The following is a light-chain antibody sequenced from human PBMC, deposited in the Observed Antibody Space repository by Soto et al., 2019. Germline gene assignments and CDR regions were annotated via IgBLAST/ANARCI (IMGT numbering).Light chain of an antibody. Sequence: EIVLTQSPGTLSLSPGEGATLSCRASQSVTNNYLAWYHHKPGQAPRLLIYGVSSRASGVPDRFSGSGSGTDFTLTISRLEPEDFAVYYCQQYGSSPLTFGQGTRLEIE. CDR2: GVS. V-gene: IGKV3-20*01. J-gene: IGKJ5*01. CDR1: QSVTNNY. CDR3: QQYGSSPLT.